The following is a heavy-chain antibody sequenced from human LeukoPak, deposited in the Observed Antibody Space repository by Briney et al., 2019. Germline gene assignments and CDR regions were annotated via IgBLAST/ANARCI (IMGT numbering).Heavy chain of an antibody. D-gene: IGHD1-1*01. CDR1: GGSFSGYY. V-gene: IGHV4-34*01. CDR2: INHSGST. CDR3: ARVPGNDDSYNFYYMDV. J-gene: IGHJ6*03. Sequence: SETLSLTCAVYGGSFSGYYWSWIRQPPGKGLEWIGEINHSGSTNYNPSLKSRVTISVDTSKNQFSLKLSSVTAADTAVYYCARVPGNDDSYNFYYMDVWGKGATGTASS.